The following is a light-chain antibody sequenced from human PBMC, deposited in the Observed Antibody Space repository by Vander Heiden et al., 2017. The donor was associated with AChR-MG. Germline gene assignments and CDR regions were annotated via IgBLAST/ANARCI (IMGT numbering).Light chain of an antibody. CDR2: DAS. Sequence: IVLPPSPATLSLSPGERATLSCRASQSVSSYLAWYQQKPGQAPRLLIYDASSRATGIPDRFSGSGSGTDFTLTISRLEPEDFAVYYCQQRSNWSLTFGGGTKVEIK. CDR1: QSVSSY. CDR3: QQRSNWSLT. J-gene: IGKJ4*01. V-gene: IGKV3-11*01.